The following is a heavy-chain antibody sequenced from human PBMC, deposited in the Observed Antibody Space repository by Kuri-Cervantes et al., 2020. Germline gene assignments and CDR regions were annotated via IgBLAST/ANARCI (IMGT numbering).Heavy chain of an antibody. CDR2: IWYDGSNK. J-gene: IGHJ2*01. Sequence: GESLKISCAASGFIFKNYGFHWVRQAPGKGLEWVAVIWYDGSNKYYADSVKGRFTISRDNSKNTLYLQMNSLRAEDTAVYYCAKAWAPMMGSWYFDLWGRGTLVTVSS. V-gene: IGHV3-33*06. CDR3: AKAWAPMMGSWYFDL. CDR1: GFIFKNYG. D-gene: IGHD3-10*01.